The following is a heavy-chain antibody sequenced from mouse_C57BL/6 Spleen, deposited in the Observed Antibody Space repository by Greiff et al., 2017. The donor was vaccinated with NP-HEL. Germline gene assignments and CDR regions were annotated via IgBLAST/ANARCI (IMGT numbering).Heavy chain of an antibody. J-gene: IGHJ2*01. D-gene: IGHD1-1*01. V-gene: IGHV1-85*01. CDR3: ARSGGYYYGSSYPYYFDY. Sequence: QVHVKQSGPELVKPGASVKLSCKASGYTFTSYDINWVKRRPGQGLEWIGWIYPRDGSTKYNEKFKGKATLTVDTSSSTAYMELHSLTSEDSAVYFCARSGGYYYGSSYPYYFDYWGQGTTLTVSS. CDR2: IYPRDGST. CDR1: GYTFTSYD.